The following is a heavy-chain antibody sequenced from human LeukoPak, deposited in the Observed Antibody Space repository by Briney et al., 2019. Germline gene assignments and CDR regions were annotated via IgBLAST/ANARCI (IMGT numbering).Heavy chain of an antibody. Sequence: SETLSLTCAVYGGSFSGYYWSWIRRPPGKGLEWIGEINHSGSTNYNPSLKSRVTISVDTSKNQFSLKLSSVTAADTAVYYCARGTPTLAIAAAGTKVVWFDPWGQGTLVTVSS. CDR3: ARGTPTLAIAAAGTKVVWFDP. J-gene: IGHJ5*02. CDR1: GGSFSGYY. V-gene: IGHV4-34*01. D-gene: IGHD6-13*01. CDR2: INHSGST.